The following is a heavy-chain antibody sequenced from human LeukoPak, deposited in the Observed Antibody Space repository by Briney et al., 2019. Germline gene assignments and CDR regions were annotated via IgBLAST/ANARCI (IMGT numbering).Heavy chain of an antibody. CDR1: GFTFSSYA. CDR3: AKPITIFGVVTTHDAFDI. Sequence: GGSLRLSCAASGFTFSSYAMSWVRQAPGKGLEWVSAISGSGGSTYYADSVKGRFTISRDNSKNTLYLQMNSLRAEDTAVYYCAKPITIFGVVTTHDAFDIWGQGTMVTVSS. D-gene: IGHD3-3*01. J-gene: IGHJ3*02. V-gene: IGHV3-23*01. CDR2: ISGSGGST.